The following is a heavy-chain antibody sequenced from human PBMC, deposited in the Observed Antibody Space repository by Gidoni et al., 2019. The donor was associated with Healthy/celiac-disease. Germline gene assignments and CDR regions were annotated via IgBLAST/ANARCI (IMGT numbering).Heavy chain of an antibody. CDR3: ARDLEGIVGATDNWFDP. Sequence: QVQLVQSGAEVKKPGASVKVSCKASGYTFTGYYMHWVRQAPGQGLEWMGWINPNSGGTNYAQKFQGRVTMTRDTSISTAYMELSRLRSDDTAVYYCARDLEGIVGATDNWFDPWGQGTLVTVSS. J-gene: IGHJ5*02. V-gene: IGHV1-2*02. D-gene: IGHD1-26*01. CDR2: INPNSGGT. CDR1: GYTFTGYY.